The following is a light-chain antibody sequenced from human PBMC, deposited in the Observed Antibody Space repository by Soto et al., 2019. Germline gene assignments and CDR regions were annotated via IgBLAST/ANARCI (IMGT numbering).Light chain of an antibody. J-gene: IGKJ2*01. CDR1: QSISSSY. CDR3: QQYGSSSYT. V-gene: IGKV3-20*01. CDR2: AAS. Sequence: EIVLTQSPGTLSLSPGERATLSCRASQSISSSYIAWYQQKPGQAPRLLIYAASSRATGIPDRFSGSGSGTDFTLTISRLEPEDFAVYYCQQYGSSSYTFGQGTQFEIK.